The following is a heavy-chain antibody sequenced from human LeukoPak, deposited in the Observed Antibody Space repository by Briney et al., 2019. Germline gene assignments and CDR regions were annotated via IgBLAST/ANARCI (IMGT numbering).Heavy chain of an antibody. CDR2: IKQDGSQK. J-gene: IGHJ4*02. CDR1: GFTFSNYW. V-gene: IGHV3-7*01. Sequence: GGSLRLSCAASGFTFSNYWMTGVRQAPGKRLEWVANIKQDGSQKYYVDSVKGRFTVSRDNAKISVYLQMNSLRAEDTAVYYCARIWYSSSSLVYCGQGTLVTVSS. D-gene: IGHD6-6*01. CDR3: ARIWYSSSSLVY.